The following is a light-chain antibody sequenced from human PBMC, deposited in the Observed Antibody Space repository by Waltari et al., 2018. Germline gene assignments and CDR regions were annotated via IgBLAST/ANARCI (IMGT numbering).Light chain of an antibody. CDR1: GLQRHG. J-gene: IGLJ3*02. V-gene: IGLV4-69*01. CDR2: VNSDGSH. Sequence: LVPTPSPLTPCLLGRFVQPHWPKDRGLQRHGHPGPPQQPGKGPRYLMKVNSDGSHRKGDDIPDRFSASKSGTECYLTISSLQSEDEADYYCQTGGHGTWVFGGGTKLTVL. CDR3: QTGGHGTWV.